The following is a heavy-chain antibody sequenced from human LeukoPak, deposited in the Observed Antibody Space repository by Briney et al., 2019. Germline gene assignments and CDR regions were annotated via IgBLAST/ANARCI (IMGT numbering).Heavy chain of an antibody. Sequence: GGSLRLSCAASGFTSSGYVMSWLRQAPGKGLEWVSSISGSGSSKHYADSVKGQFTISRDNSKNTLYLQMNSLRSEDTAVYYCARASNWNYGDYWGQGTLVTVSS. J-gene: IGHJ4*02. CDR3: ARASNWNYGDY. D-gene: IGHD1-7*01. V-gene: IGHV3-23*01. CDR1: GFTSSGYV. CDR2: ISGSGSSK.